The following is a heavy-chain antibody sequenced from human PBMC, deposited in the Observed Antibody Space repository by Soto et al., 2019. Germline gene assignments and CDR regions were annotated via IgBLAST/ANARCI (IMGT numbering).Heavy chain of an antibody. CDR2: MYYNGNT. J-gene: IGHJ4*02. Sequence: QVQLQESGPGLVQPSQTLSLSCTVSGGSINGGGYYWNWIRQLPGKGLEWIGYMYYNGNTYYNPSLQSRATISCGTSHDQFSLRLTSVTAADTAVYFCARDGAYCSSIGCQNPFDHWGQGTLVTVSS. CDR1: GGSINGGGYY. V-gene: IGHV4-31*03. CDR3: ARDGAYCSSIGCQNPFDH. D-gene: IGHD2-2*01.